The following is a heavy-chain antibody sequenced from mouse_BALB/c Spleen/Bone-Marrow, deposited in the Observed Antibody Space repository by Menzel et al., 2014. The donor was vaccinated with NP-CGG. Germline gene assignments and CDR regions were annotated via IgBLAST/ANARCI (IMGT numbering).Heavy chain of an antibody. D-gene: IGHD6-1*01. V-gene: IGHV1S22*01. Sequence: LQQSGSELVRPGASVKLSCKASGYTFTSYWMHWVRQRPGQGLEWIENIYPGSGSNNYDEKFKSKATLTVDTSSSTAYMQLSSLTSEDSAVYYCTRGDLRYAMDYWGQGTSVTVSS. J-gene: IGHJ4*01. CDR2: IYPGSGSN. CDR3: TRGDLRYAMDY. CDR1: GYTFTSYW.